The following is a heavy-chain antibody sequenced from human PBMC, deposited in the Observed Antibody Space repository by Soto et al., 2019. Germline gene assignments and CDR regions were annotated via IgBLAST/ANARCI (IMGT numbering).Heavy chain of an antibody. CDR3: ARHEKEYYDFWSGYWKSWFDP. D-gene: IGHD3-3*01. J-gene: IGHJ5*02. CDR2: IYYSGST. CDR1: GGSISSSSYY. Sequence: SETLSLTCTVSGGSISSSSYYWGWIRQPPGKGLEWIGSIYYSGSTYYNPSLKSRVTISVDTSKNQFSLKLSSVTAADTAVYYCARHEKEYYDFWSGYWKSWFDPWGQGTMVTASA. V-gene: IGHV4-39*01.